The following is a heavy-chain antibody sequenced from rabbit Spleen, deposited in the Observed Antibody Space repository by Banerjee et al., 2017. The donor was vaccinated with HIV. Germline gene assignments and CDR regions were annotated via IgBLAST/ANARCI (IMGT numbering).Heavy chain of an antibody. CDR3: ARDAAGREDFNL. D-gene: IGHD4-2*01. V-gene: IGHV1S40*01. CDR1: GVSFSDKDV. J-gene: IGHJ4*01. CDR2: INTVTGKT. Sequence: QSLEESGGDLVKPGASLTLTCIASGVSFSDKDVMCWVRQAPGKGLEWIACINTVTGKTVYASWAKGRFTISKSSSTTVTLQMTSLTAADTATYFCARDAAGREDFNLWGPGTLVTVS.